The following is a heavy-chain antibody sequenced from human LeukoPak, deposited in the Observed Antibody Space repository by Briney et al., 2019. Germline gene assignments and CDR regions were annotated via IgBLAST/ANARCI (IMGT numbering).Heavy chain of an antibody. D-gene: IGHD3-10*01. CDR2: ITTSGGST. CDR3: AEEYGSGSYYYDY. V-gene: IGHV3-23*01. CDR1: GFTFSSYA. Sequence: GGSLRLSCAASGFTFSSYALTWVRQAPGKGLEWVSAITTSGGSTHYADSVKGRFTISRDNSKNTLYLQMNSLRAEDTAVYYCAEEYGSGSYYYDYWGQGTLVTVSS. J-gene: IGHJ4*02.